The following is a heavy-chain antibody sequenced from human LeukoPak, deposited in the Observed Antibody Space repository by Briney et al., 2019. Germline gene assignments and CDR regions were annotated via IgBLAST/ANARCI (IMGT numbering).Heavy chain of an antibody. CDR2: IKQDGSEK. CDR3: ASHSSSWYFETWGNY. D-gene: IGHD6-13*01. CDR1: GFTFSSYW. J-gene: IGHJ4*02. Sequence: GGSLRLSCAASGFTFSSYWMSWVRQAPGKGLEWVANIKQDGSEKYYVDSVKGRFTISRDNAKNSLYLQMNSLRAEDTAVYYCASHSSSWYFETWGNYWGQGTLVTVSS. V-gene: IGHV3-7*01.